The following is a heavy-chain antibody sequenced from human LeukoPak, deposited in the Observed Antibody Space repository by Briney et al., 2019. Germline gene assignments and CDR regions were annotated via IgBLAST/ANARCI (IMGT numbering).Heavy chain of an antibody. Sequence: ASVKASCKVSGYSLIELPMHWVRQAPGKGLEWMGGFDAEEGETIYAQKFQGRVTMTEDTSTDTAYMELSSLSSEDTAVYYCTTDRLRYMVRGVLRSLEGFDPWGQGTLVTVSS. CDR1: GYSLIELP. CDR2: FDAEEGET. V-gene: IGHV1-24*01. CDR3: TTDRLRYMVRGVLRSLEGFDP. D-gene: IGHD3-10*01. J-gene: IGHJ5*02.